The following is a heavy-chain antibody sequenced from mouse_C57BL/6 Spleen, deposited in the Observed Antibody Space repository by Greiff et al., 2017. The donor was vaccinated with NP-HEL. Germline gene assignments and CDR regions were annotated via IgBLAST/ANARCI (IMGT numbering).Heavy chain of an antibody. CDR2: INPNNGGT. J-gene: IGHJ3*01. D-gene: IGHD1-1*01. V-gene: IGHV1-26*01. CDR1: GYTFTDYY. Sequence: VQLQQSGPELVKPGASVKISCKASGYTFTDYYMNWVKQSHGKSLEWIGDINPNNGGTSYNQKFKGKATLTVDKSSSTAYMELRSLTSEDSAVYYCASRGTTGGFAYWGQGTLVTVSA. CDR3: ASRGTTGGFAY.